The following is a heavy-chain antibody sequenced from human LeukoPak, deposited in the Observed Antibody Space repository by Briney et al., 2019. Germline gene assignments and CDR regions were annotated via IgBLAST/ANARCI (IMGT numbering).Heavy chain of an antibody. V-gene: IGHV3-30*18. D-gene: IGHD3-10*01. J-gene: IGHJ5*02. CDR3: AKEGTPQVSTWYDL. CDR1: GVTLSPYG. CDR2: ISYEGGTQ. Sequence: GMSLRLSCAASGVTLSPYGMHWVRQAPGKGLEWVAVISYEGGTQHYADSVKGRFIISRDNPRNTLYLQMNILRTEDTAVYYCAKEGTPQVSTWYDLRGQGTQVSVSS.